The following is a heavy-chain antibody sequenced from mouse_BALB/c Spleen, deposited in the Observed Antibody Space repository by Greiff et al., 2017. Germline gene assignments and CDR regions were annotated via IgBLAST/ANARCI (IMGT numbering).Heavy chain of an antibody. CDR3: ARRACDEAWFAY. D-gene: IGHD3-3*01. V-gene: IGHV1-59*01. CDR1: GYTFTSYW. Sequence: QVQLQQPGAELVKPGASVKMSCKASGYTFTSYWMHWVKQRPGQGLEWIGVIDPSDSYTSYNQKFKGKATLTVDTSSSPAYMQLSCLTSEDSAVYFCARRACDEAWFAYWGQGTLVTVSA. J-gene: IGHJ3*01. CDR2: IDPSDSYT.